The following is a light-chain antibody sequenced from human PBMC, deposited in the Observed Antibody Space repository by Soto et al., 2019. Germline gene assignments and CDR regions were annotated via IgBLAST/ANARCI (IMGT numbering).Light chain of an antibody. CDR2: GAS. V-gene: IGKV3-15*01. Sequence: EIGMTQSPATMYVSPGERATLSCRASQSVSSNLAWYQQKPGQAPRLLIYGASTRATGIPARFSGSGSGTEFTLTISSLQSEDFAVYYCQLYNNWPRTFGQGTKVDIK. CDR3: QLYNNWPRT. CDR1: QSVSSN. J-gene: IGKJ1*01.